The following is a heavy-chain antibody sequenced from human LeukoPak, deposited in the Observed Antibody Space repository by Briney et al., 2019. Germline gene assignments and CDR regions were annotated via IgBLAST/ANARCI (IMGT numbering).Heavy chain of an antibody. J-gene: IGHJ4*02. CDR1: GFTFSSYW. Sequence: GGSLRLSCAASGFTFSSYWMSWVREAPGKGPEWVANIKADGSEKFYVDSLKGRFTISRDNAKNSLYLQMNSLRAEDTAVYYCSRDGGRKEDYWGQGTLVTVSS. CDR2: IKADGSEK. V-gene: IGHV3-7*01. CDR3: SRDGGRKEDY.